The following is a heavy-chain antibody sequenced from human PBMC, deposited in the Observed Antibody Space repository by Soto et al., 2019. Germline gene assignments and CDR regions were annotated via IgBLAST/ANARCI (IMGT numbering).Heavy chain of an antibody. CDR2: IYYSGST. J-gene: IGHJ4*02. Sequence: PSETLSLTCTVSGGSISSSSYYWGWIRQPPGKGLEWIGSIYYSGSTYYNPSLKSRVTISVDTSKNQFSLKLSSVTAADTAVYYCASIDYYDSSGYYYSGIDYWGQGTLVTVSS. CDR3: ASIDYYDSSGYYYSGIDY. CDR1: GGSISSSSYY. V-gene: IGHV4-39*01. D-gene: IGHD3-22*01.